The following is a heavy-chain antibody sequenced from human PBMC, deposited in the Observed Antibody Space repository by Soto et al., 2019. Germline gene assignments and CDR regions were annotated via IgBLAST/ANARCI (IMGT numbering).Heavy chain of an antibody. CDR3: AHRVLRAVFGLVTTTAIYFDF. V-gene: IGHV2-5*02. CDR1: GFSLTTSGVG. CDR2: IYWDDDK. J-gene: IGHJ4*02. D-gene: IGHD3-3*01. Sequence: QITLNESGPTQVKPRQTLTLTCTFSGFSLTTSGVGVGWIRQSPGKAPEWLALIYWDDDKRYSPSLKSRLTITKDTCKNQVVLTMADVDPADTATYYCAHRVLRAVFGLVTTTAIYFDFWGQGTPGAVSS.